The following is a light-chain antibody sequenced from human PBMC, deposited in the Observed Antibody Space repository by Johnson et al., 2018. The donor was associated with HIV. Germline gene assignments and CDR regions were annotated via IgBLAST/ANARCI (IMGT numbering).Light chain of an antibody. CDR1: SSKIGNKY. CDR3: ATWDISLSTGV. V-gene: IGLV1-51*01. Sequence: QSVLTQPPSVSAAPGQKVTISCSGSSSKIGNKYVSWYQQLPGTAPKVLIYDNSKRPSGIPDRFSGSKSGTSATLVITGLQTGDEADYHCATWDISLSTGVFGTGTKVTVL. J-gene: IGLJ1*01. CDR2: DNS.